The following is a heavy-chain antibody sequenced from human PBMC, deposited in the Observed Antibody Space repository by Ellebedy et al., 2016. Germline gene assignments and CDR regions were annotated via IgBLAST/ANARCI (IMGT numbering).Heavy chain of an antibody. Sequence: ASVKVSXKASGYTFTSYDINWVRQATGQGLEWMGWMNPNSGNTGYAQKFQGRVTMTRDTSTSTVYMELSSLRSEDTAVYYCATVKWLPNNWFNPWGQGTLVTVSS. J-gene: IGHJ5*02. V-gene: IGHV1-8*01. CDR1: GYTFTSYD. D-gene: IGHD3-22*01. CDR3: ATVKWLPNNWFNP. CDR2: MNPNSGNT.